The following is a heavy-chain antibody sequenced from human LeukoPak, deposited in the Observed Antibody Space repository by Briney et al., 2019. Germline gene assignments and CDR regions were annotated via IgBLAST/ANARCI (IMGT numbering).Heavy chain of an antibody. V-gene: IGHV3-30-3*01. CDR1: GFTFSSYA. Sequence: GGSLRLSCAASGFTFSSYAMSGVRQAPGKGLEGVAVISYDGSNKYYADSVKGRFTISRDNFKNTLYLQVNSLSAEDTAVYFCARDAVAAAGSYFDYWGQGTLVTVSS. CDR3: ARDAVAAAGSYFDY. J-gene: IGHJ4*02. CDR2: ISYDGSNK. D-gene: IGHD6-13*01.